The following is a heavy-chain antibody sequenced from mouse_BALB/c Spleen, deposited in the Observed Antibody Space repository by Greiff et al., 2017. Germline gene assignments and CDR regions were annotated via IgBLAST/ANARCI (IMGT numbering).Heavy chain of an antibody. D-gene: IGHD2-4*01. CDR3: ASIYYDYDGYAMDY. J-gene: IGHJ4*01. Sequence: VQLQESGPGLVAPSQSLSITCTVSGFSLTSYGVHWVRQPPGKGLEWLGVIWAGGSTNYNSALMSRLSISKDNSKSQVFLKMNSLQTDDTAMYYCASIYYDYDGYAMDYWGQGTSVTVSS. V-gene: IGHV2-9*02. CDR2: IWAGGST. CDR1: GFSLTSYG.